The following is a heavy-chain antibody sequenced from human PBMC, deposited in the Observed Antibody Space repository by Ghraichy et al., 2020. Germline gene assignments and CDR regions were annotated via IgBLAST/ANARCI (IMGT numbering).Heavy chain of an antibody. Sequence: SETLSLTCTVPGASLRCSRYYWGWIRQSPGRGLQYIASVSYSGTSYENSALERRVTVSVDTSKNHFSLRMTSVTAADSSIYYCARHVFSLGITYAFQVWGQGTAVTVSS. V-gene: IGHV4-39*01. D-gene: IGHD7-27*01. CDR1: GASLRCSRYY. J-gene: IGHJ3*01. CDR2: VSYSGTS. CDR3: ARHVFSLGITYAFQV.